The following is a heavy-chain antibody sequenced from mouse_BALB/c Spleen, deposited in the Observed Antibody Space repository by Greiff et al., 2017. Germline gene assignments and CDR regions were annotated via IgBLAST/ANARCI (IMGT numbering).Heavy chain of an antibody. CDR2: IWAGGST. Sequence: VQLVESGPGLVAPSQSLSITCTVSGFSLTSYGVHWVRQPPGKGLEWLGVIWAGGSTNYNSALMSRLSISKDNSKSQVFLKMNSLQTDDTAMYYCARGIYYYGSGAWFAYWGQGTLVTVSA. D-gene: IGHD1-1*01. J-gene: IGHJ3*01. V-gene: IGHV2-9*02. CDR1: GFSLTSYG. CDR3: ARGIYYYGSGAWFAY.